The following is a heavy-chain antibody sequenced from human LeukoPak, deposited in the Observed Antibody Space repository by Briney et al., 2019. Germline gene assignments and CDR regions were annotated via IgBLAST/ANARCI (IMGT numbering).Heavy chain of an antibody. CDR3: ARGGWLTGTTSFDY. V-gene: IGHV4-59*01. CDR2: IYYSGGT. Sequence: SETLSLTCTVSGGSISSYYWSWIRQPPGKGLEWIGDIYYSGGTNYNPSLKSRVTISVDTSKNQFSLNLSSVTAADTAVYYCARGGWLTGTTSFDYWGQGTLVTVSS. J-gene: IGHJ4*02. D-gene: IGHD1-7*01. CDR1: GGSISSYY.